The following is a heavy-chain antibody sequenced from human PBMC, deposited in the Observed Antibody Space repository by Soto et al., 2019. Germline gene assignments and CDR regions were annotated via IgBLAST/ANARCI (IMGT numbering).Heavy chain of an antibody. V-gene: IGHV4-39*01. CDR3: ARDSGWFDP. CDR1: GGSIRTTNYF. CDR2: VYHSGST. J-gene: IGHJ5*02. Sequence: QLQLQESGPGLVRPSETLCLTCSVSGGSIRTTNYFWAWIRQPPGKGLEWIASVYHSGSTYYNPSLKSRVTVSVDPSKNQFALTLSSASAADTALYYCARDSGWFDPWGQGTLVTVSS.